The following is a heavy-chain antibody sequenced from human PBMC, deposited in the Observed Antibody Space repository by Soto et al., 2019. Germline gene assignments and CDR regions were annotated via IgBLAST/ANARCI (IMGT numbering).Heavy chain of an antibody. CDR3: ARESEDLTSNFDY. J-gene: IGHJ4*02. V-gene: IGHV3-23*01. CDR1: GFTFSSYA. Sequence: GGSLRLSCAASGFTFSSYAMSWVRQAPGKGLEWVSAISGSGGSTYYADSVKGRFTISRDNSKNTLYLEMNSLSAEDTAVYYCARESEDLTSNFDYWGQGTLVTVSS. CDR2: ISGSGGST.